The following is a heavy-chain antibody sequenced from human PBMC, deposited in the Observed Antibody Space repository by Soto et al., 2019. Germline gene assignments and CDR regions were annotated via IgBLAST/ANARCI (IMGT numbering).Heavy chain of an antibody. D-gene: IGHD4-17*01. CDR1: GFTFRRSP. J-gene: IGHJ6*02. Sequence: TGGSLRLSCAVSGFTFRRSPMSWGRRAPGKGLEWVSGINGGDDSEHYVDSVRGRFTIIRDNSKNTLYLQMNSLRAEDTAVYYCAKDHGDYPWSDYYYGMDVWGQGTTVTVSS. CDR3: AKDHGDYPWSDYYYGMDV. V-gene: IGHV3-23*01. CDR2: INGGDDSE.